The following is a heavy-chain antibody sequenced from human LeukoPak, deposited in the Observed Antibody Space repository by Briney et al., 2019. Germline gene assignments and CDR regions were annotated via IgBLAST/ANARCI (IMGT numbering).Heavy chain of an antibody. CDR1: GYSISSGYY. D-gene: IGHD3-3*01. Sequence: PSETLSLTCAVSGYSISSGYYWGWIRQPPGKGLEWIGSIYHSGSTYYNPSLKSRVTISVDTSKNQFSLKLSSVTAADTAVYYCARYYDFWSGYRFDPWGQGTLVTVSS. V-gene: IGHV4-38-2*01. CDR3: ARYYDFWSGYRFDP. CDR2: IYHSGST. J-gene: IGHJ5*02.